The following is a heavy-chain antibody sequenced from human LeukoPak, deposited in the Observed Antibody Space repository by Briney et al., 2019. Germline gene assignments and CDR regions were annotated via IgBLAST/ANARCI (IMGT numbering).Heavy chain of an antibody. CDR3: AKDSNGSGYYLYYFDY. CDR1: GFTFSSYA. D-gene: IGHD3-22*01. Sequence: GASLRLSCAASGFTFSSYAMSWVRQAPGKGLEWVSAISGSGGSTYYADSVKGRFTISRDNSKNTLYLQMNSLRAEDTAVYYRAKDSNGSGYYLYYFDYWGQGTLVTVSS. J-gene: IGHJ4*02. V-gene: IGHV3-23*01. CDR2: ISGSGGST.